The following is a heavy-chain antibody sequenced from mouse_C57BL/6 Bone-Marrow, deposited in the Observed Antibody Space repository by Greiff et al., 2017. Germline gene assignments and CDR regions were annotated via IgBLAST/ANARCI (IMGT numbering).Heavy chain of an antibody. CDR3: TTLYSLFAD. CDR1: GFNIKDDY. Sequence: VQLQQSGAELVRPGASVKLSCTASGFNIKDDYMHWVKQRPEQGLEWIGWIDPENGDTEYASKFQGKATITADTSSNTAYLQLSSLTSEDTAVYYCTTLYSLFADWGQGTLVTVSA. J-gene: IGHJ3*01. V-gene: IGHV14-4*01. CDR2: IDPENGDT. D-gene: IGHD2-12*01.